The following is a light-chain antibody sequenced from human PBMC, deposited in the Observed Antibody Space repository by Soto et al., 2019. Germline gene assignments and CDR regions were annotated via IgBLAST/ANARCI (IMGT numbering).Light chain of an antibody. V-gene: IGLV2-14*01. CDR1: SSDFGGYNY. CDR2: DVS. Sequence: QSALTQPASVSGSPGQSITISCTGTSSDFGGYNYVSWYQQHPGKAPQLMLYDVSDRPSGVSDRFSGSKSGNTASLTISGLQAEDEADYYCSSYTSSTTLEGVFGTGTKLTVL. CDR3: SSYTSSTTLEGV. J-gene: IGLJ1*01.